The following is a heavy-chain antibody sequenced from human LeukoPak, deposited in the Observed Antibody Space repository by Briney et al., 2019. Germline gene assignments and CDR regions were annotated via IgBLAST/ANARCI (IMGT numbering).Heavy chain of an antibody. CDR2: INHSGST. V-gene: IGHV4-34*01. D-gene: IGHD1-26*01. J-gene: IGHJ4*02. CDR1: GGSFSGYY. CDR3: ARHMGSYRGFDY. Sequence: SETLSLTCAVYGGSFSGYYWTWIRQPPGKGLEWIGEINHSGSTNYNPSLKSRVTISVDTSKNQFSLRLSSVTAADTAVYFCARHMGSYRGFDYWGQGTLVTVSS.